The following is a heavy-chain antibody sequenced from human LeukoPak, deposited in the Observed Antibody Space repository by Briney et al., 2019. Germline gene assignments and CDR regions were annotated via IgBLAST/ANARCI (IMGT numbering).Heavy chain of an antibody. V-gene: IGHV3-11*06. D-gene: IGHD4-17*01. Sequence: GGSLRLSCAASGFTFSDYYMSWIRQAPGKGLEWVSYISSSSSYTNYADSVKGRFIISRDNPKKTLYLQMNSLRVEDTAVYYCAREAYGDYHFDMWGQGTMVTVSS. J-gene: IGHJ3*02. CDR2: ISSSSSYT. CDR3: AREAYGDYHFDM. CDR1: GFTFSDYY.